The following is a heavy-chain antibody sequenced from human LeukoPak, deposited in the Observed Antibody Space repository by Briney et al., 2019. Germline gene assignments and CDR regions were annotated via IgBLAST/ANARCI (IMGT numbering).Heavy chain of an antibody. J-gene: IGHJ4*02. CDR3: AKDLGYCSGGSCQGEYFDY. CDR2: ISGSGGST. Sequence: GGSLRLSCAASGFTFSSYAMSWVRQAPGKGLEWVSAISGSGGSTYYADSVKGRFTISRDNSKNTLYLQMNSLRAEDTAVYYCAKDLGYCSGGSCQGEYFDYWGQGTLVTVSS. CDR1: GFTFSSYA. V-gene: IGHV3-23*01. D-gene: IGHD2-15*01.